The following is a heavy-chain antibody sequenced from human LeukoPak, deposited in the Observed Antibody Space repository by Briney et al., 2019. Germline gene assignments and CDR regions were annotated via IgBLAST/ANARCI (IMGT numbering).Heavy chain of an antibody. V-gene: IGHV3-21*04. J-gene: IGHJ6*03. D-gene: IGHD6-19*01. Sequence: GGSLRLSCAVSVFTFSSYSMNWVRQAPGKGLEWASSITSSSSNIYYADSVKGRFTISRDNSKNTLYLQMDSLRAEDTAVYYCAKDVRIAVAGTDYYYYYMDVWGKGTTVTVSS. CDR1: VFTFSSYS. CDR2: ITSSSSNI. CDR3: AKDVRIAVAGTDYYYYYMDV.